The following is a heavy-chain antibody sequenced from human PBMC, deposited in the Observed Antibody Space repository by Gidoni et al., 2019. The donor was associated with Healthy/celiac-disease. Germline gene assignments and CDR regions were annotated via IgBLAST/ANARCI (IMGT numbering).Heavy chain of an antibody. D-gene: IGHD4-17*01. J-gene: IGHJ4*02. CDR1: GFPFRSYE. Sequence: EVQLVESGGGLVQPGGSLRLSCAASGFPFRSYEMNWVRQAPGKGVEWVSYISSSGSTIYYADSVKGRFTISRDNAKNSLYLQMNSLRAEDTAVYYCARDPGYGDTYYFDYWGQGTLVTVSS. V-gene: IGHV3-48*03. CDR2: ISSSGSTI. CDR3: ARDPGYGDTYYFDY.